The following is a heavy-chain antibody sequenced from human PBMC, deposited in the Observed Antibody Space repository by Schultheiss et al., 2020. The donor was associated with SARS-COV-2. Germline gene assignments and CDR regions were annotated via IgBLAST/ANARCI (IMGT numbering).Heavy chain of an antibody. V-gene: IGHV3-23*01. J-gene: IGHJ5*02. CDR3: AKDGRTTGLNWFDP. CDR1: GFTFSSYA. CDR2: ISGSGGST. D-gene: IGHD4-17*01. Sequence: GGSLRLSCAASGFTFSSYAMSWVRQAPGKGLEWVSAISGSGGSTYYADSVKGRFTISRDNSRDTLYLQMNSRRAEDTAVYYCAKDGRTTGLNWFDPWGRGTLVTVSS.